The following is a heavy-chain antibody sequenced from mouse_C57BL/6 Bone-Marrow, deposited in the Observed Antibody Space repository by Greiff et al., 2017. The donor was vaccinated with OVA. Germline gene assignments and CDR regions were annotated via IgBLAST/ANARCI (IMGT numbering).Heavy chain of an antibody. V-gene: IGHV1-69*01. Sequence: QVQLKQPGAELVMPGASVKLSCKASGYTFTSYWMHWVKQRPGQGLEWIGEIDPSDSYTNYNQKFKGKSTLTVDKSSSTAYMQLSSLTSEDSAVYYCARYGYYYYAMDYWGQGTSVTVSS. D-gene: IGHD2-3*01. CDR3: ARYGYYYYAMDY. CDR1: GYTFTSYW. J-gene: IGHJ4*01. CDR2: IDPSDSYT.